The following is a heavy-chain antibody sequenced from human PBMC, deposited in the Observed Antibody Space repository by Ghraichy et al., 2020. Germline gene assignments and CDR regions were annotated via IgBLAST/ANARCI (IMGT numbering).Heavy chain of an antibody. Sequence: SQTLSLTCTVSGDSISRAYYYWAWIRQLPGKGLEWIGYMYYSGTTYYNPSLKSRLTISGDTSKNQFSLHLNSVTAADTAVYYCARAGGRSVAPWDAFDIWGQGAMVTVSS. CDR1: GDSISRAYYY. D-gene: IGHD3-16*01. CDR3: ARAGGRSVAPWDAFDI. J-gene: IGHJ3*02. CDR2: MYYSGTT. V-gene: IGHV4-31*03.